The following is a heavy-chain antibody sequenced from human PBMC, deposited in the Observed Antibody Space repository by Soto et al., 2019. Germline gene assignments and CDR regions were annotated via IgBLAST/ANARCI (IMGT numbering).Heavy chain of an antibody. CDR2: ISWNSGSI. CDR1: GFTFDDYA. D-gene: IGHD4-4*01. V-gene: IGHV3-9*01. CDR3: AKEGYSSSFRY. Sequence: GGSLRLSCAASGFTFDDYAMHWVRQAPGKGLEWVSGISWNSGSIGYADSVKGRFTISRDNAKNSLYLQMNSLRAEDTALYYCAKEGYSSSFRYWGQGTLVTVSS. J-gene: IGHJ4*02.